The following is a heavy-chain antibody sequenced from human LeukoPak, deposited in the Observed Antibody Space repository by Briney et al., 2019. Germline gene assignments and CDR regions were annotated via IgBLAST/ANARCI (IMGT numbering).Heavy chain of an antibody. V-gene: IGHV3-21*01. J-gene: IGHJ4*02. D-gene: IGHD1-26*01. CDR1: GFTFSGYS. CDR2: ISGSSSYI. CDR3: ARAPSGSPEVSFDY. Sequence: KTGGSLRLSCAASGFTFSGYSMNWVRQAPGKGLEWVSSISGSSSYIYYADSVKGRFTISRDNAKNSLYLQMNSLRAEDTAVYYCARAPSGSPEVSFDYWGQGTLVTVSS.